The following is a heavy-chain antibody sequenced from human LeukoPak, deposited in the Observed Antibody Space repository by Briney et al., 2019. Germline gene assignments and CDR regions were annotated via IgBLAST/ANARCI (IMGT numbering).Heavy chain of an antibody. V-gene: IGHV4-59*08. Sequence: SETLSLTCTVSGGSINSDYWSWIRQPPGKGLEWIGYIYYIGGTNYNPSLTSRVTISLDTSKNQFSLNLRSVTAADTAVYYCARRSNYMDVWGKGTTVTVSS. J-gene: IGHJ6*03. CDR3: ARRSNYMDV. D-gene: IGHD4-11*01. CDR1: GGSINSDY. CDR2: IYYIGGT.